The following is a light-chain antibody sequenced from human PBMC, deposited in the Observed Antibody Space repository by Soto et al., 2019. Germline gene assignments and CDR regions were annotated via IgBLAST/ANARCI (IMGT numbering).Light chain of an antibody. J-gene: IGKJ1*01. Sequence: EIVLTQSPGTLSLSPGERATLSCRSSQSVSSNYLAWYQQKPDQAPRLVIYDVSGRATGIPDRFSGSGSGTDFTLTINRLEPDDFAVSYCQQYGSSPTFGQGTKVEIK. CDR3: QQYGSSPT. V-gene: IGKV3-20*01. CDR1: QSVSSNY. CDR2: DVS.